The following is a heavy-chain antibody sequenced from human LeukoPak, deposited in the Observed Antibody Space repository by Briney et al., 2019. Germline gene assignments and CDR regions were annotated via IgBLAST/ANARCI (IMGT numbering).Heavy chain of an antibody. J-gene: IGHJ5*02. CDR3: ARNRLWFGELLYRGGWFDP. D-gene: IGHD3-10*01. CDR2: INDIGNT. CDR1: GDTINSYY. V-gene: IGHV4-59*01. Sequence: PSETLSLTCTVSGDTINSYYWSWIRQPPGKGLEWVGYINDIGNTNYNPSLKSRVTISVDTSKNQFSLKLNSVTAADTAVYYCARNRLWFGELLYRGGWFDPWGQGTLVTVSS.